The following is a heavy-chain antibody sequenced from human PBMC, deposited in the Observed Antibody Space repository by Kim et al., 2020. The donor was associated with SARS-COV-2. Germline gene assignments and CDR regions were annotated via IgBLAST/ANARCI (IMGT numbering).Heavy chain of an antibody. CDR2: IYSGGST. D-gene: IGHD3-16*01. CDR3: ARDLGDYGMDV. Sequence: GGSLRLSCAASGFTVSSNYMSWVRQAPGKGLEWVSVIYSGGSTYYADSVKGRLTISRDNSKNTLYLQMNSLRAEDTAVYYCARDLGDYGMDVWGQGTTVTVSS. J-gene: IGHJ6*02. CDR1: GFTVSSNY. V-gene: IGHV3-53*01.